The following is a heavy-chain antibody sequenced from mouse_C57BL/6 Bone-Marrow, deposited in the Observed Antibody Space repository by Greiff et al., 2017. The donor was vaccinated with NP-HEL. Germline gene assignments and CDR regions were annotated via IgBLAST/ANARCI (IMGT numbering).Heavy chain of an antibody. CDR1: GYTFTSYT. V-gene: IGHV1-4*01. D-gene: IGHD2-3*01. J-gene: IGHJ2*01. CDR2: INPSSGYT. Sequence: QVQLQQSGAELARPGASVKMSYKASGYTFTSYTMHWVKQRPGQGLEWIGYINPSSGYTKYNQKFKDKATLTADKSSSTAYMQLSSLTSEDSAVYYCASEGYFYDGYYDYWGQGTTLTVSS. CDR3: ASEGYFYDGYYDY.